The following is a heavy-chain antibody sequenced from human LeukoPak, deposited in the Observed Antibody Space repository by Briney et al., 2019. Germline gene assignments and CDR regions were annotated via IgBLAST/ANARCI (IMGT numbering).Heavy chain of an antibody. CDR1: GFTFSSYG. CDR2: IWYDGSNK. Sequence: SGGSLRLSCAASGFTFSSYGMHWVRQAPGKGLEWVAVIWYDGSNKYYADSVKGRSTISRDNSKNTLYLQMNSLRAEDTAVYYCAGGYYDSSVADYWGQGTLVTVSS. J-gene: IGHJ4*02. CDR3: AGGYYDSSVADY. D-gene: IGHD3-22*01. V-gene: IGHV3-33*01.